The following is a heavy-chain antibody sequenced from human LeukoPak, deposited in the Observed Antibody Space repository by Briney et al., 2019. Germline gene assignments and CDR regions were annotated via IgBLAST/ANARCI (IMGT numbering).Heavy chain of an antibody. D-gene: IGHD6-13*01. Sequence: SETLSLTCTVSGGSVTSYYCNWVRQPPGRGLEWIGYIYYSGGTNYNPSLESRVTISLDTAKNQFSLKLRSVTAEDTAAYYCATTGATSPYSARWFNIEYWGQGTLVTVSS. CDR1: GGSVTSYY. J-gene: IGHJ4*02. CDR2: IYYSGGT. CDR3: ATTGATSPYSARWFNIEY. V-gene: IGHV4-59*08.